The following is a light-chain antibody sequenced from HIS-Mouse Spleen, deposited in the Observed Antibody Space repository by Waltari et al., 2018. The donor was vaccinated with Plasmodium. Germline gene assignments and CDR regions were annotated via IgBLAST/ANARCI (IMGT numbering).Light chain of an antibody. J-gene: IGLJ2*01. CDR3: SSYAGSNNLV. Sequence: QSALTQPPSASGSPGQSVPISCTRTSSDVGGYNYVSWYQQHPGKAPKLMIYEVSTRPSGVPDRFSGSKSGNTASLTVSGLQAEDEADYYCSSYAGSNNLVFGGGTKLTVL. CDR1: SSDVGGYNY. CDR2: EVS. V-gene: IGLV2-8*01.